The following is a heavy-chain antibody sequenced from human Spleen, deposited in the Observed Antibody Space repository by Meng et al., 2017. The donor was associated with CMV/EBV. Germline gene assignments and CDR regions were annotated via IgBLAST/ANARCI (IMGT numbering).Heavy chain of an antibody. V-gene: IGHV1-69*10. CDR2: IIPILGIA. J-gene: IGHJ4*02. CDR3: ARAQGVVPAASRILDY. Sequence: SVKVSFKASGGTFSSYAISWVRQAPGQGLEWMGGIIPILGIANYAQKFQGRVTITADKSTSTAYMELSSLRSEDTAVYYCARAQGVVPAASRILDYWGQGTLVTVSS. D-gene: IGHD2-2*01. CDR1: GGTFSSYA.